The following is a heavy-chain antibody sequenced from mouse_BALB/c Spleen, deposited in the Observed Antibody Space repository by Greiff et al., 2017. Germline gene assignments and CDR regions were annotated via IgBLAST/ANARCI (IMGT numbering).Heavy chain of an antibody. J-gene: IGHJ1*01. D-gene: IGHD4-1*01. CDR3: ARTGTFRYFDV. CDR1: GYTFTSYW. V-gene: IGHV1S81*02. CDR2: INPSNGRT. Sequence: QVQLKQSGAELVKPGASVKLSCKASGYTFTSYWMHWVKQRPGQGLEWIGEINPSNGRTNYNEKFKSKATLTVDKSSSTAYMQLSSLTSEDSAVYYCARTGTFRYFDVWGAGTTVTVSS.